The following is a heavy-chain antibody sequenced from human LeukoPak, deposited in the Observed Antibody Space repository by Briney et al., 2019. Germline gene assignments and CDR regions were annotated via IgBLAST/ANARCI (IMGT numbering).Heavy chain of an antibody. D-gene: IGHD1/OR15-1a*01. J-gene: IGHJ6*03. CDR2: ISGSGGST. V-gene: IGHV3-23*01. CDR1: GFTFSSYA. CDR3: ARNKDNYHYYMDV. Sequence: PGGSLRLSCAASGFTFSSYAMSWVRQAPGKGLEWVSAISGSGGSTYYADSVKGRFTISRDNAKNSLYLQMNSLRAEDTAVYYCARNKDNYHYYMDVWGKGTTVTISS.